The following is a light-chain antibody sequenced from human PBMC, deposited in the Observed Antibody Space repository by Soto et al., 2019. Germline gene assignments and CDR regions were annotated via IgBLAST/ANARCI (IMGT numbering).Light chain of an antibody. CDR2: AAS. CDR1: QSISSY. Sequence: DIQMTQSPSSLSASVVDRVTITCRASQSISSYLNWYQQKPGKAPKLLIYAASSLQSGVPSRFSGSGSGTDFTPTISSLQPEDFATYYCQQSYSTLRTFGQGTKVDIK. J-gene: IGKJ1*01. V-gene: IGKV1-39*01. CDR3: QQSYSTLRT.